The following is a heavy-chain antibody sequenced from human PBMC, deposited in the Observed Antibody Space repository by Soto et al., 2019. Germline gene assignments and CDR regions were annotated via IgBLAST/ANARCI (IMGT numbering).Heavy chain of an antibody. CDR2: IGTSSSNI. V-gene: IGHV3-48*01. Sequence: EVQLVESGGGLVQPGGSLRLSCAASGFSFSYYGMNWVRQAPGKGLEWVSYIGTSSSNIYYADSVKGRFTISRDNAKNSLSLQMNSLRAADTAVYYCARETSTGNYYMDVWGKGTTVTVFS. J-gene: IGHJ6*03. CDR3: ARETSTGNYYMDV. D-gene: IGHD2-2*01. CDR1: GFSFSYYG.